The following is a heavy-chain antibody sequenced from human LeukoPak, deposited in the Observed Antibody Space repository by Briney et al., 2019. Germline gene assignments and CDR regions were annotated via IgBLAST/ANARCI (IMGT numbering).Heavy chain of an antibody. CDR3: AKEGGYNYGYLDS. J-gene: IGHJ4*02. CDR1: GFSYSSYA. CDR2: ISGSGDT. D-gene: IGHD5-18*01. V-gene: IGHV3-23*01. Sequence: GGSRRLSCAVSGFSYSSYAMSWVRQAPGKGLEGVSTISGSGDTYYVDAVKGRFTISRDNSKNTLYLQMNSLRAEDTAVYYCAKEGGYNYGYLDSWGQGTLVTVSS.